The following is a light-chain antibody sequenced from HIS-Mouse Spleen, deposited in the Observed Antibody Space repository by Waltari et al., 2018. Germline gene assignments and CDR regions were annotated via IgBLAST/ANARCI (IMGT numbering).Light chain of an antibody. V-gene: IGLV1-40*01. Sequence: QSVLTQPPSASGAPGQRVTISCTGSSSNIGAGRQGHWNQQLPGTAPKLLIYGTSNRPSGVPDRFSGSKSGTSASLAITGLQAEDEADYYCQSYDSSLSGVVFGGGTKLTVL. J-gene: IGLJ2*01. CDR1: SSNIGAGRQ. CDR2: GTS. CDR3: QSYDSSLSGVV.